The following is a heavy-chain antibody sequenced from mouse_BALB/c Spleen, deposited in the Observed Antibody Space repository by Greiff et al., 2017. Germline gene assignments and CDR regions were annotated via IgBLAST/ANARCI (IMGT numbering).Heavy chain of an antibody. D-gene: IGHD1-2*01. Sequence: QVTLKVSGPGILQPSQTLSLTCSFSGFSLSTSGMGVSWIRQPSGKGLEWLAHIYWDDDKRYNPSLKSRLTISKDTSSNQVFLKITSVDTADTATYYCARLYYGYAWFAYWGQGTLVTVSA. CDR3: ARLYYGYAWFAY. CDR1: GFSLSTSGMG. V-gene: IGHV8-12*01. CDR2: IYWDDDK. J-gene: IGHJ3*01.